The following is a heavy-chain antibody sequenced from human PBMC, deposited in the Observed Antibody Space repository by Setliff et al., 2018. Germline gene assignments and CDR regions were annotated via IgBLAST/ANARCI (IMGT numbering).Heavy chain of an antibody. Sequence: PSETLSLTCNVSGASIRNFYWTWIRQPPGKGLEWIGYVHFTGSTNYNPSLKSRVTMSVDASKRQFSLKLTSVTAADTAVYYCARMSGFQYMDVWGKGTTVTVSS. CDR1: GASIRNFY. D-gene: IGHD3-3*01. CDR2: VHFTGST. CDR3: ARMSGFQYMDV. V-gene: IGHV4-59*08. J-gene: IGHJ6*03.